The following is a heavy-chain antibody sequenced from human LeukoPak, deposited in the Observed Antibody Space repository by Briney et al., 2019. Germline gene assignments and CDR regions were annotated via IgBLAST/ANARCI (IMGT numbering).Heavy chain of an antibody. CDR2: MNPNSGNT. Sequence: ASVKVSCKAFGYTFTSNYMHWVRQATGQGLEWMGWMNPNSGNTGYAQKFQGRVTMTRTTSISTVYMELSSLRSEDTAVYYCARGRYFDDSSSYSLDYWGHGTLVTVSS. CDR3: ARGRYFDDSSSYSLDY. J-gene: IGHJ4*01. CDR1: GYTFTSNY. V-gene: IGHV1-8*02. D-gene: IGHD3-22*01.